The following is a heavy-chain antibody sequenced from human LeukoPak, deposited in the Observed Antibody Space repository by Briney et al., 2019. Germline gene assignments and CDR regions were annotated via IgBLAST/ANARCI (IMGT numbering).Heavy chain of an antibody. CDR2: ISSNGGST. V-gene: IGHV3-64*01. J-gene: IGHJ4*02. Sequence: PGGSLGLSCAASGFTFSSYAMHWVRQAPRKGMEYVSAISSNGGSTYYANSVKGRFTISRDNSKNTLYLQMGSLRAEDMAVYYCARERGGDGYNFEGFNDYWGQGTLVTVSS. CDR3: ARERGGDGYNFEGFNDY. D-gene: IGHD5-24*01. CDR1: GFTFSSYA.